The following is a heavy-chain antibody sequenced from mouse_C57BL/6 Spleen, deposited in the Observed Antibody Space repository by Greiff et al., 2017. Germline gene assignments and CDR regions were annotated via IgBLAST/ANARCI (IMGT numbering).Heavy chain of an antibody. CDR1: GYTFTDHT. D-gene: IGHD2-10*01. V-gene: IGHV1-78*01. J-gene: IGHJ4*01. CDR3: ASSYDYCAMDY. CDR2: IYPRDGST. Sequence: VKVVESDAELVKPGASVKISCKVSGYTFTDHTIHWMKQRPEQGLEWIGYIYPRDGSTKYNEKFKGKATLTADKSSSTAYMQLNSLTSEDSAVYFCASSYDYCAMDYWGQGTSVTVSS.